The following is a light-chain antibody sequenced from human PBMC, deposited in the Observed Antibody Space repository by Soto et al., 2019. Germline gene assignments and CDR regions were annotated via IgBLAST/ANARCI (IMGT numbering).Light chain of an antibody. CDR2: GAS. J-gene: IGKJ1*01. CDR3: LQDINYPWT. CDR1: EGIGNA. V-gene: IGKV1-6*01. Sequence: IRVTQSPSSLSASERDRVTISCRASEGIGNALGWYQQKPGKPPKVLIYGASNLQSGVPPRFSGSGSGTDFTLAISSLQPEDSATYYCLQDINYPWTFGQGTKVDIK.